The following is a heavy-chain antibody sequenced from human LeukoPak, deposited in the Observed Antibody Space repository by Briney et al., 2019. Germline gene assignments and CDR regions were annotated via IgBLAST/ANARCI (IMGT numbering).Heavy chain of an antibody. Sequence: ASVTVSFKASGYTFTNYGISWVRQAPGQGLEWMGWISAHNGNTNYAQKLQGRVTMTTDTSTSTAYMELRSLRSDDTAVYYCARDYYDSSGYYLHWFDPWGQGTLVTVSS. V-gene: IGHV1-18*01. CDR1: GYTFTNYG. D-gene: IGHD3-22*01. CDR3: ARDYYDSSGYYLHWFDP. CDR2: ISAHNGNT. J-gene: IGHJ5*02.